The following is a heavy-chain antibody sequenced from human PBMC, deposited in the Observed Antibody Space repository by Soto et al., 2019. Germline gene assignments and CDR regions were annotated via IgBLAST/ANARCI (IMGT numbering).Heavy chain of an antibody. Sequence: RGSLRLSCAASGFTFSSYAMSWVRQAPGKGLEWVSAISGSGGSTYYADSVKGRFTISRDNSKNTLYLQMNSLRAEDTAVYYCAKSPAAGTRKYYFDYWGQGTLVTVSS. CDR2: ISGSGGST. J-gene: IGHJ4*02. CDR3: AKSPAAGTRKYYFDY. D-gene: IGHD6-19*01. CDR1: GFTFSSYA. V-gene: IGHV3-23*01.